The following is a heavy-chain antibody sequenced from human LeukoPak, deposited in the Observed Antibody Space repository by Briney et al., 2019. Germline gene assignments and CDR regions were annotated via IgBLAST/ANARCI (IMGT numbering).Heavy chain of an antibody. CDR3: ARDQRLLGVGATPDY. V-gene: IGHV3-30*04. CDR1: GFTFSSYA. J-gene: IGHJ4*02. Sequence: GRSLRLSCAASGFTFSSYAMHWVRQAPGKGLEWVAVISYDGSNKYYADSVKGRFTISRDNSKNTLYLQMNSLRAEGTAVYYCARDQRLLGVGATPDYWGQGTLVTVSS. CDR2: ISYDGSNK. D-gene: IGHD1-26*01.